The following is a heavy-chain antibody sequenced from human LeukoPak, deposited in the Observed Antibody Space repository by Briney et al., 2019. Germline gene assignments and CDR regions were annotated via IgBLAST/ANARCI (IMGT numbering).Heavy chain of an antibody. Sequence: SETLSLTCTVSGGSISSYYWSWIRQPAGKGLEWIGRIYTSGSTNYNPSLKSRVTMSVDTSKNQFSLKLSSVTAADTAVYYCARLRFGELPPIRYFDLWGRGTLVTVSS. J-gene: IGHJ2*01. CDR3: ARLRFGELPPIRYFDL. CDR1: GGSISSYY. CDR2: IYTSGST. D-gene: IGHD3-16*01. V-gene: IGHV4-4*07.